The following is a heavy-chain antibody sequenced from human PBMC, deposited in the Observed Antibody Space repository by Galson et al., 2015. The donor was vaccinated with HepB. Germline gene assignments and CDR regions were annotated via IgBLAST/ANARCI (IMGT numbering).Heavy chain of an antibody. CDR1: GYTFTSYA. CDR2: INAGNGNT. D-gene: IGHD5-12*01. V-gene: IGHV1-3*01. Sequence: SCKASGYTFTSYAMHWVRQAPGQRLEWMGWINAGNGNTKYSQKFQGRVTITRDTSASTAYMELSSLRSEDTAVYYCARDQDIVATIPYYYYGMDVWGQGTTVTVSS. CDR3: ARDQDIVATIPYYYYGMDV. J-gene: IGHJ6*02.